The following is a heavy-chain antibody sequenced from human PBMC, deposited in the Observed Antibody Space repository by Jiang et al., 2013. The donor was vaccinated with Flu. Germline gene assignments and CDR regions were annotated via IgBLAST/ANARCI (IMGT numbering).Heavy chain of an antibody. CDR1: GGSFSGYY. J-gene: IGHJ3*02. V-gene: IGHV4-34*01. Sequence: LLKPSETLSLTCAVYGGSFSGYYWSWIRQPPGKGLEWIGEINHSGSSNYNPSLKSRVTISVDTSKNQFSLKLSSVTAADTAVYYCARDDHYYDSSGHPPDDAFDIWGQGTMVTVSS. CDR3: ARDDHYYDSSGHPPDDAFDI. D-gene: IGHD3-22*01. CDR2: INHSGSS.